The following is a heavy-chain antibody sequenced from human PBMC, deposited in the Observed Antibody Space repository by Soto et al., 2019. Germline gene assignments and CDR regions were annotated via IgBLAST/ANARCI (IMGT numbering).Heavy chain of an antibody. Sequence: ASVKVSCKVSGYTFTDYYMHWVQQAPGKGLEWMGLVDPEDGETIYAEKFQGRVTITADTSTDTAYMELSSLRSEDTAVYYCATKYTNEAFDIWGQGTMVTVSS. V-gene: IGHV1-69-2*01. CDR2: VDPEDGET. CDR1: GYTFTDYY. J-gene: IGHJ3*02. CDR3: ATKYTNEAFDI. D-gene: IGHD1-1*01.